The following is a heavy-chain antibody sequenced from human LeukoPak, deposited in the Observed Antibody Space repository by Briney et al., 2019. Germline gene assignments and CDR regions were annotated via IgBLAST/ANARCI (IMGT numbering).Heavy chain of an antibody. CDR1: GYTFTGYY. D-gene: IGHD3-10*01. CDR2: VNPDSGAT. V-gene: IGHV1-2*02. J-gene: IGHJ5*02. CDR3: ARGTSHLPTTMSRGFISSGDWFDP. Sequence: ASVKVSCKASGYTFTGYYMHWVRQAPGQGLEWMGWVNPDSGATHYAHKFQDRITVSTDTSITTAYMELSSLRSDDTAVYYCARGTSHLPTTMSRGFISSGDWFDPWGQGTLVTVSS.